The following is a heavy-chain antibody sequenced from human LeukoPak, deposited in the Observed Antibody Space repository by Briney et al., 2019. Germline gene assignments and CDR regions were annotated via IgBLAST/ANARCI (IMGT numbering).Heavy chain of an antibody. CDR2: ISYDGSNK. CDR1: GFTFSSYA. CDR3: AKGPYYDSSGYYRY. D-gene: IGHD3-22*01. J-gene: IGHJ4*02. Sequence: GGSLRLSCAASGFTFSSYAMHWVRQAPGKGLEWVAVISYDGSNKYYADSVKGRFTISRDNSKNTLYLQMNSLRAEDTAVYYCAKGPYYDSSGYYRYWGQGTLVTVSS. V-gene: IGHV3-30*04.